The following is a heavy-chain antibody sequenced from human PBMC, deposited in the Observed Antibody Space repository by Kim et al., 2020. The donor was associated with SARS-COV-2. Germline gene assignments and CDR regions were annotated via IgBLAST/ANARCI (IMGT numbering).Heavy chain of an antibody. V-gene: IGHV4-39*07. CDR1: GGSISSSSYY. Sequence: SETLSLTCTVSGGSISSSSYYWGWIRQPPGKGLEWIGSIYYSGSTYYNPSLKSRVTISVDTSKNQFSLKLSSVTAADTAVYYCARGPRFFWSGYPNNWFDPWGQGTLVTVSS. J-gene: IGHJ5*02. CDR3: ARGPRFFWSGYPNNWFDP. CDR2: IYYSGST. D-gene: IGHD3-3*01.